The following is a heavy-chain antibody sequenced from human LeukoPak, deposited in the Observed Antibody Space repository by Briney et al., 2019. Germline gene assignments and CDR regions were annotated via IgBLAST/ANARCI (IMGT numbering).Heavy chain of an antibody. CDR2: TNPDSGGT. D-gene: IGHD1-1*01. CDR3: ARDKQLDWAHYYYYYMDV. Sequence: GASVRVSCKASGYTFTGHYMYWVRQAPGLGLEWMGWTNPDSGGTKYAQKFQGRVTMTRDTSISTAYMELSRLTSDDTAVYYCARDKQLDWAHYYYYYMDVWGKGTPVTVSS. V-gene: IGHV1-2*02. J-gene: IGHJ6*03. CDR1: GYTFTGHY.